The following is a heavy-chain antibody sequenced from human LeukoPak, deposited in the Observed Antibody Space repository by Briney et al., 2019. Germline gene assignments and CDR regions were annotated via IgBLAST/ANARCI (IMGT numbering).Heavy chain of an antibody. V-gene: IGHV1-24*01. CDR2: FDPEDGET. J-gene: IGHJ6*02. D-gene: IGHD1-26*01. CDR3: ATDRNGGATGYYGMDV. Sequence: ASVKVSCKVSGYTLTELSMHWVRQAPGKGLGWMGGFDPEDGETIYAQKFQGRVTMTEDTSTDTAYMELSSLRSEDTAVYYCATDRNGGATGYYGMDVWGQGTTVTVSS. CDR1: GYTLTELS.